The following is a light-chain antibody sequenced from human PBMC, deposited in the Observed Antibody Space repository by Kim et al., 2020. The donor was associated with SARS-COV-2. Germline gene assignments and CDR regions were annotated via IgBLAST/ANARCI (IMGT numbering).Light chain of an antibody. Sequence: ASLGERVTITCRASRSLGVFWSWYQQKPGQAPKPLIYEAATLKSGVPTRFSGSGSETEFTLTTSSLQTDDFATYYCQQYKSYPWTFGQGTKVDIK. CDR2: EAA. CDR3: QQYKSYPWT. J-gene: IGKJ1*01. V-gene: IGKV1-5*03. CDR1: RSLGVF.